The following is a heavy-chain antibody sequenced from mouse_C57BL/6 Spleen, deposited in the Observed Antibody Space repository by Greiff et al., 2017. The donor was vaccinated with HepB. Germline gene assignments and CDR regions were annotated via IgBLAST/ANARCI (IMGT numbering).Heavy chain of an antibody. J-gene: IGHJ4*01. Sequence: QVQLQQSGTELVKPGASVKISCKASGYAFSSYWMNWVKQRPGKGLEWIGQIYPGDGDTNYNGKFKGKATLTADKSSSTAYMQLSSLTSDDSAVYFCARYYDGIYYAMDYWGQGTSVTVSS. D-gene: IGHD1-1*01. CDR2: IYPGDGDT. CDR3: ARYYDGIYYAMDY. CDR1: GYAFSSYW. V-gene: IGHV1-80*01.